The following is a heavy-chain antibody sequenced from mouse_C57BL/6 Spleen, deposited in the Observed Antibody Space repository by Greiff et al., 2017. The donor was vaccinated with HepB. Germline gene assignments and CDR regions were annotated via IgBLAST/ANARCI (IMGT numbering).Heavy chain of an antibody. CDR3: ARAYYKGMDY. CDR2: INPNNGGT. CDR1: GYTFTDYY. D-gene: IGHD2-12*01. J-gene: IGHJ4*01. V-gene: IGHV1-26*01. Sequence: EVQLQQSGPELVKPGASVKISCKASGYTFTDYYMNWVKQSHGKSLEWIGDINPNNGGTSYNQKFKGKATLTVDKSSSTAYMELRSLTSEDSAVYYCARAYYKGMDYWGQGTSVTVSS.